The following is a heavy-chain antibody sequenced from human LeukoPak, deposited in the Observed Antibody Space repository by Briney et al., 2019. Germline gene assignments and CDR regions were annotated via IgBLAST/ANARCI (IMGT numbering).Heavy chain of an antibody. D-gene: IGHD5-12*01. CDR3: ARVGYAGLDY. J-gene: IGHJ4*02. V-gene: IGHV4-30-2*01. CDR2: IYHSGST. Sequence: PSETLSLTCTVSGGSISSGGYYWSWIRQPPGKGLEWIGYIYHSGSTYYNPSLKSRVTISVDRSKNQFSLKLSSVTAADTAVYYCARVGYAGLDYWGQGTLVTVSS. CDR1: GGSISSGGYY.